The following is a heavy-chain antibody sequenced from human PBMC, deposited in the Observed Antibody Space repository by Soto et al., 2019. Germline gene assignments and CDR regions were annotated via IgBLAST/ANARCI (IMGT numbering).Heavy chain of an antibody. D-gene: IGHD5-12*01. CDR2: IKQDGSEK. V-gene: IGHV3-7*01. CDR3: ARGPGYSGYGADFDY. Sequence: PGGSLRLSCAASGFTFSSYWMSWVRQAPGKGLEWVANIKQDGSEKYYVDSVKGRFTISRDNAKNSLYLQMNSLRAEDTAVYYCARGPGYSGYGADFDYWGQGTLVTVSS. CDR1: GFTFSSYW. J-gene: IGHJ4*02.